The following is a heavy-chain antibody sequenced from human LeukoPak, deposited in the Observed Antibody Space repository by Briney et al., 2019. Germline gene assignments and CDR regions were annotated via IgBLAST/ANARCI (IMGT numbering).Heavy chain of an antibody. CDR1: GDSISSGSYS. CDR2: FSLSGNT. Sequence: SETLSLTCTVSGDSISSGSYSWSWIRQPAGKGLEWLGRFSLSGNTNYNPSLKSRVTISVDTSKNQLSLKLTSMTAADTALYFCARTRGTYFDNWGQGTLVTVSS. V-gene: IGHV4-61*02. D-gene: IGHD3-16*01. CDR3: ARTRGTYFDN. J-gene: IGHJ4*02.